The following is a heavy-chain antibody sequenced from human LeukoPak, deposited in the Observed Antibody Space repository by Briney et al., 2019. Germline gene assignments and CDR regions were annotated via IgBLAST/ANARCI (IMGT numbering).Heavy chain of an antibody. D-gene: IGHD4-17*01. J-gene: IGHJ3*01. CDR2: IKGSGAYA. CDR1: GFTFSSYA. V-gene: IGHV3-23*01. CDR3: GIDPNGDYGGAFEF. Sequence: GGSLRLSCVASGFTFSSYAMSWVRQAPGKGLEWVSSIKGSGAYANYADSVRGRFTTSRDNSKNTLYLQMNSLRARDTAVYYFGIDPNGDYGGAFEFSGRGTVVTVSS.